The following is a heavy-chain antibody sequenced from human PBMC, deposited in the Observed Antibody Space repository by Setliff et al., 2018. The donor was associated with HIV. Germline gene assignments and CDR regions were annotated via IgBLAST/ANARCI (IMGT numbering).Heavy chain of an antibody. J-gene: IGHJ4*02. Sequence: GGSLRLSCAASGFTFTTYAMNWVRQAPGKGLEWVSSISSNGAYIFTADSVKGRFTISRDNAKNLVYLQMNSLRAEDTAVSYCARDLPLPVEMSASADYWGQGTLVTVSS. CDR2: ISSNGAYI. CDR3: ARDLPLPVEMSASADY. V-gene: IGHV3-21*01. CDR1: GFTFTTYA.